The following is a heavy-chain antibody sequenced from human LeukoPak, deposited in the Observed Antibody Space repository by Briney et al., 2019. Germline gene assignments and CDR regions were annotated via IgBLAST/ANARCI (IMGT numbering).Heavy chain of an antibody. CDR1: GFTFDDYA. J-gene: IGHJ4*02. D-gene: IGHD2-2*01. CDR3: AKSGCSSTTCYLNC. V-gene: IGHV3-9*01. Sequence: GGSLRLYCTASGFTFDDYAMHWVRQAPGKGLEWVSGISWNSGKVDYADSVKGRFTISRDNAKKSLYLQMNSLRREDTALYYCAKSGCSSTTCYLNCWGQGTLVTVSS. CDR2: ISWNSGKV.